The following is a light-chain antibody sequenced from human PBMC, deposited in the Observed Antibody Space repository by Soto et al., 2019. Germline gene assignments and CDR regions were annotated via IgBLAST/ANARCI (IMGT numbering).Light chain of an antibody. Sequence: EIVLTQSPGTLSLSPGERATLSCRASQSVSSSYLAWYQQKPGQAPRLLIYGASSRATGIPDRFSGSGSGTDITLTISRLEPEEFAVYFCQQYGSSPTFGQGTKLEIK. J-gene: IGKJ2*01. V-gene: IGKV3-20*01. CDR2: GAS. CDR1: QSVSSSY. CDR3: QQYGSSPT.